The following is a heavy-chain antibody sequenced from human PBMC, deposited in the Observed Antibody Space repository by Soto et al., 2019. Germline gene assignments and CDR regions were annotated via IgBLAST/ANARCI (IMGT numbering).Heavy chain of an antibody. J-gene: IGHJ5*02. CDR2: INHSGST. V-gene: IGHV4-34*01. Sequence: LSLTCAVYGGSFSGYYWSWIRQPPGKGLEWIGEINHSGSTNYNPSFKSRVTISLDTSKNQFSLKLNSVTAADTAVFYCARRAHGTNWFDPWGQGTLVTSPQ. CDR1: GGSFSGYY. CDR3: ARRAHGTNWFDP.